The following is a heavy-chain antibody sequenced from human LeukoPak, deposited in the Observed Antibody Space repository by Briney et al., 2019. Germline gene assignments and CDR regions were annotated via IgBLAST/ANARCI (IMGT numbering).Heavy chain of an antibody. CDR1: GFTFSSYG. V-gene: IGHV3-30*03. Sequence: GGSLRLSCAASGFTFSSYGMHWVRQAPGKGLEWVAVISYDGSDKNYADSVKGRFTISRDNSKNTLYLQMNSLRGEDTAVYYCARDSLWGQFDYWGQGTLVTVSS. CDR3: ARDSLWGQFDY. D-gene: IGHD3-16*01. CDR2: ISYDGSDK. J-gene: IGHJ4*02.